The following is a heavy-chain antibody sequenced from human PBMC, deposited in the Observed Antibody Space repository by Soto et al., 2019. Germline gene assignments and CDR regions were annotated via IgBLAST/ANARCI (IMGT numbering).Heavy chain of an antibody. J-gene: IGHJ4*02. D-gene: IGHD5-12*01. V-gene: IGHV4-4*02. CDR3: ARNRYGGYDFDS. CDR2: VAQSGYI. Sequence: QVQLQESGPGLVKPSGTLSLTCTVSSGSITSSLWWSWVRQSPGKGLEWIGEVAQSGYIHYIPSLKSRLTISIDKYTNRFSLRLPSVTAADTAVYYCARNRYGGYDFDSWGQGSLVTVSS. CDR1: SGSITSSLW.